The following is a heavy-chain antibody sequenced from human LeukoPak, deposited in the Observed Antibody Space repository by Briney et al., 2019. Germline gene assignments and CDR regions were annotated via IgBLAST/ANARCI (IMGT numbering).Heavy chain of an antibody. Sequence: GGSLRLSCAVSGFTFSSYAMSWVRQAPGKGLEWVSAISGGGGTFYADSVRGRFTISRDNSKNTVYLQMNSLRAEDTAIYYCAREIQAPGKTLDYWGQGALVTVSS. CDR3: AREIQAPGKTLDY. CDR2: ISGGGGT. J-gene: IGHJ4*02. V-gene: IGHV3-23*01. CDR1: GFTFSSYA.